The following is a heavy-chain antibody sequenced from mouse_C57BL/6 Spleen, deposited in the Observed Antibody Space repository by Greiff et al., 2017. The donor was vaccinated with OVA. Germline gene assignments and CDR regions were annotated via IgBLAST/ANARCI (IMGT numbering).Heavy chain of an antibody. J-gene: IGHJ2*01. V-gene: IGHV1-53*01. D-gene: IGHD2-5*01. CDR2: INPSNGGT. CDR1: GYTFTSYW. Sequence: VQLQQPGTELVKPGASVKLSCKASGYTFTSYWMHWVKQRPGQGLEWIGNINPSNGGTNYNEKFKSTATLNVDKSSSTAYMQLSSLTSEDSAVYYCAREGAYSNYGFDYWGQGTTLTVSS. CDR3: AREGAYSNYGFDY.